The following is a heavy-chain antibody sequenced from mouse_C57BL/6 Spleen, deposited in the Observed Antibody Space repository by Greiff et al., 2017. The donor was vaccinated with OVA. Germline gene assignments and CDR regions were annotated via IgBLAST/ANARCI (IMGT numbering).Heavy chain of an antibody. CDR1: GYTFTSYW. D-gene: IGHD1-1*01. Sequence: QVQLQQPGPELVQPGASVKLSCKASGYTFTSYWMQWVTQRPGQGLEWIGEIDPSASYTNYNHTFKGKATLTVDTSSSTAYMQLSSLTSGDSTVYYCARWYYGSSFYYAMDYWGQGTSGTVSS. CDR2: IDPSASYT. J-gene: IGHJ4*01. V-gene: IGHV1-50*01. CDR3: ARWYYGSSFYYAMDY.